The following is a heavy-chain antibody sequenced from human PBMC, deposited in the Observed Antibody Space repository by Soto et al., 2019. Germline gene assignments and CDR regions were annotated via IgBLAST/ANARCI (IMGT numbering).Heavy chain of an antibody. CDR2: IIPNSGAT. D-gene: IGHD6-19*01. CDR3: ARVRVASGWYNSPDY. J-gene: IGHJ4*02. CDR1: GGTFSSYA. V-gene: IGHV1-2*02. Sequence: QVQLVQSGAEVKKPGSSVKVSCKASGGTFSSYAISWVRQAPGQGLEWMGGIIPNSGATDFAQKFQGRVTMTRDTSISTAYMELSRLRSDDTAMYYCARVRVASGWYNSPDYWGQGTLVTVSS.